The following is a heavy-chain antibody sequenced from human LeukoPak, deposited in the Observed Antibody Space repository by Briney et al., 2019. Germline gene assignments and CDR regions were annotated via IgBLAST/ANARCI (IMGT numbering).Heavy chain of an antibody. CDR2: IHYSGST. CDR1: GGSISSSSYY. Sequence: SETLSLTCTVSGGSISSSSYYWGWIRQPPGKGLEWIGSIHYSGSTYYNPSLKSRVTISVDTPKNQFSLKLSSVTAADTAVYYCASSLRTMVRGVIGYYYGMDVWGQGTTVTVSS. J-gene: IGHJ6*02. V-gene: IGHV4-39*01. CDR3: ASSLRTMVRGVIGYYYGMDV. D-gene: IGHD3-10*01.